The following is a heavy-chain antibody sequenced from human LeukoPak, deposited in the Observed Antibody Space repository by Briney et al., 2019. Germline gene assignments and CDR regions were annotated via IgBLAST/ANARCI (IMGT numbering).Heavy chain of an antibody. V-gene: IGHV3-23*01. J-gene: IGHJ4*02. Sequence: PGRSLRLSCAASGFTFTSYAMSWVRQAPGKGLEWVSAISGSGGSTYYADSVKGRFTISSDNSKNTLYLQMNSLRAEDTAVYYCAKRGAEVGATVAPGDYWGQGTLVTVSS. D-gene: IGHD1-26*01. CDR1: GFTFTSYA. CDR3: AKRGAEVGATVAPGDY. CDR2: ISGSGGST.